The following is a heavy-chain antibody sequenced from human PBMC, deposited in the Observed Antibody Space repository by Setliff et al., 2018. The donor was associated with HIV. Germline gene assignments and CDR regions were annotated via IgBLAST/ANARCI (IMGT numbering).Heavy chain of an antibody. CDR3: VDSSGYYQRGATYEPGTTYYYYMDV. J-gene: IGHJ6*03. CDR2: TVPLLNTT. Sequence: GASVKVSCKASGGTFSNYAITWVRQAPGQGLEWVGATVPLLNTTNYAPEFQGRVTITADKSTNIAYMELRILRSEDTAVYYCVDSSGYYQRGATYEPGTTYYYYMDVWGKGTTVTVSS. D-gene: IGHD3-22*01. CDR1: GGTFSNYA. V-gene: IGHV1-69*10.